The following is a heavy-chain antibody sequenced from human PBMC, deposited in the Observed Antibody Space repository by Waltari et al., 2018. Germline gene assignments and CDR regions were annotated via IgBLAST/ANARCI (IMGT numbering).Heavy chain of an antibody. CDR2: FYAGGGT. Sequence: QVQLQESGPGLVKPSETLSLTCTVSSDSISTYYWTWIRQSAGKGLEWLGRFYAGGGTKYNPSLNSRVTMSVDTSKNQFSLKLTSVTAADSAVYYCARGTYYCDTSGYSDGNHYYIDVWGKGTSVTVSS. J-gene: IGHJ6*03. CDR3: ARGTYYCDTSGYSDGNHYYIDV. CDR1: SDSISTYY. D-gene: IGHD3-22*01. V-gene: IGHV4-4*07.